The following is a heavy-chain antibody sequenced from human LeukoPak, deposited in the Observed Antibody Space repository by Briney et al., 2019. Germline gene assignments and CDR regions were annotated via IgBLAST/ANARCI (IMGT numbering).Heavy chain of an antibody. D-gene: IGHD2-2*01. CDR3: AKDTPGEESH. CDR1: GFIFSAYW. V-gene: IGHV3-7*01. Sequence: GGSLRLSCSASGFIFSAYWMSWVRQAPGKGLEWVANIKQDGSEEHYVDSVKGRFTISRDNAKNSLYLQMNSLRAEDTAVYYCAKDTPGEESHWGQGTLVTVSS. J-gene: IGHJ4*02. CDR2: IKQDGSEE.